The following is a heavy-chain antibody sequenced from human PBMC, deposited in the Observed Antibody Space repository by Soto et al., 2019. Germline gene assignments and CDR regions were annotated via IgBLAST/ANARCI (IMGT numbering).Heavy chain of an antibody. J-gene: IGHJ6*02. CDR2: ISYDGSNK. Sequence: PGGSLRLSCAASGFTFSSYGMHWVRQAPGKGLEWVAVISYDGSNKYYADSVKGRFTISRDNSKNTLYLQMNSLRAEDTAVYYCAILGYDSSGYSRRHYGMDVWGQGTTVTVSS. CDR3: AILGYDSSGYSRRHYGMDV. V-gene: IGHV3-30*03. D-gene: IGHD3-22*01. CDR1: GFTFSSYG.